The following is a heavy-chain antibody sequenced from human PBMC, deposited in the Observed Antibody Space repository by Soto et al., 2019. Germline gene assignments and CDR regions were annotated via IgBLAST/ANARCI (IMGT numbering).Heavy chain of an antibody. V-gene: IGHV4-39*01. CDR2: IYYSGST. D-gene: IGHD3-3*01. CDR1: GGSISSSSYY. J-gene: IGHJ4*02. CDR3: ARRDFWSGYFS. Sequence: SETLSLTCTVSGGSISSSSYYWGWIRQPPGKGLEWIGSIYYSGSTYYNPSLKSRVTISVDTSKNQFSLKLSSVTAADTAVYYCARRDFWSGYFSWGQGTRVTVAS.